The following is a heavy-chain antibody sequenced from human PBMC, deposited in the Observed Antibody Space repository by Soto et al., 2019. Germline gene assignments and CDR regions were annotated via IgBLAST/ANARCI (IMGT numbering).Heavy chain of an antibody. D-gene: IGHD7-27*01. CDR1: GGSFSGYY. Sequence: SETLSLTCAVYGGSFSGYYWSWIRQPPGKGLEWIGEINHSGSTNYNPSLKSRVTISVDTPKNLFSLKLSSVTAADTAVYYCARGELGKDAFDIWGQGTMVTVSS. CDR3: ARGELGKDAFDI. J-gene: IGHJ3*02. V-gene: IGHV4-34*01. CDR2: INHSGST.